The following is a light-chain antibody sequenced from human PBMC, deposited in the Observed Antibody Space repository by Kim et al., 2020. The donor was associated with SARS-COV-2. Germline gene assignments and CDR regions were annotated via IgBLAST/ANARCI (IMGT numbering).Light chain of an antibody. CDR1: QSVYSD. Sequence: EIVFTQSPATLSLSPGERATLSCRASQSVYSDLAWYQQKTGQAPRLHIYDASNRATGIPARFGGSGSGTDFTLTISSLEPEDFAVYYCQQRAAWPLTFGGGTKVEI. CDR2: DAS. J-gene: IGKJ4*01. CDR3: QQRAAWPLT. V-gene: IGKV3-11*01.